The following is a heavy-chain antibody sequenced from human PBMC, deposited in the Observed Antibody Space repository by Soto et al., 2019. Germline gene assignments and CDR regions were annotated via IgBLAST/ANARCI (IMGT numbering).Heavy chain of an antibody. CDR2: IYYSGST. V-gene: IGHV4-31*03. CDR3: ARYGSGSYYPTTFDY. D-gene: IGHD3-10*01. J-gene: IGHJ4*02. CDR1: GGSIISSSYY. Sequence: SETLSLTCTVSGGSIISSSYYWGWIRQPPGKGLEWIGYIYYSGSTYYNPSLKSRVTISVDTSKNQFSLKLSSVTAADTAVYYCARYGSGSYYPTTFDYWGQGTLVTVSS.